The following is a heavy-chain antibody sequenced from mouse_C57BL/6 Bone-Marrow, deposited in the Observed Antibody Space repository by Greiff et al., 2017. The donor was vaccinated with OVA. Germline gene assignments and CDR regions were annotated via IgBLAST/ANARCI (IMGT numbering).Heavy chain of an antibody. V-gene: IGHV1-26*01. J-gene: IGHJ4*01. CDR2: INPNNGGT. Sequence: EVQLQQSGPELVKPGASVKISCKASGYTFTDYYMNWVKQSHGKSLEWIGDINPNNGGTSYNQKFKGKATLTVDKSSSTAYMELRSLTSEDSAVYYCARLSHYYGSSYEDAMDYWGQGTSVTVSS. CDR3: ARLSHYYGSSYEDAMDY. D-gene: IGHD1-1*01. CDR1: GYTFTDYY.